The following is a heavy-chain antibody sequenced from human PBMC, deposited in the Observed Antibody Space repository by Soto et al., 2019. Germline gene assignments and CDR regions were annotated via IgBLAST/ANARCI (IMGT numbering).Heavy chain of an antibody. CDR2: INKDGSYK. Sequence: PGGSLRLSCATSGFTFSDEGMHWVRQVPGKGLVWVSRINKDGSYKNYADFVEGRFTISRDDAKSELYLHMDRLRAEDTAVYYCARGGLEPFDYLGQGALVTVSS. D-gene: IGHD1-1*01. CDR3: ARGGLEPFDY. V-gene: IGHV3-74*01. CDR1: GFTFSDEG. J-gene: IGHJ4*02.